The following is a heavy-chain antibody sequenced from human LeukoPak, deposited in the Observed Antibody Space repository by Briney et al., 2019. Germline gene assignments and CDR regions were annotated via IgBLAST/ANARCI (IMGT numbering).Heavy chain of an antibody. V-gene: IGHV3-9*01. CDR3: VKASTILLIRNYFDY. D-gene: IGHD2/OR15-2a*01. Sequence: GRSLRLSCAASGFTFDDCAMHWVRQAPGKGLEWVSGISWNSGSIGYADSVKGRFTISRDNAKNSLYLQMNSLRAEDTALYYCVKASTILLIRNYFDYWGQGTLVTVSS. CDR1: GFTFDDCA. CDR2: ISWNSGSI. J-gene: IGHJ4*02.